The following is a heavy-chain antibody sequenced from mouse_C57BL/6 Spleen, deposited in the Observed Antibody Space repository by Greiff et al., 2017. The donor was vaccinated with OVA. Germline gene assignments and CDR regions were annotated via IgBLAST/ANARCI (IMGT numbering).Heavy chain of an antibody. Sequence: VQLKESGPELVKPGASVKISCKASGYSFTGYYMNWVKQSPEKSLEWIGEINPSTGGTTYNQKFKAKATLTVDKSSSTAYMQLKSLTSEDSAVYYCARSYYSKYGYYFDDWGQGTTLTVSS. D-gene: IGHD2-5*01. CDR3: ARSYYSKYGYYFDD. CDR2: INPSTGGT. CDR1: GYSFTGYY. V-gene: IGHV1-42*01. J-gene: IGHJ2*01.